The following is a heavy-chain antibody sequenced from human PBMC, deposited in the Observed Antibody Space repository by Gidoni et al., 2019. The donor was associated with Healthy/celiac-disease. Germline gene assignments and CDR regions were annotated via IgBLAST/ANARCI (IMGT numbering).Heavy chain of an antibody. D-gene: IGHD6-6*01. CDR3: ARDRREKIAARLSWFDP. CDR2: IKQDGSEK. CDR1: GFTFSSYW. V-gene: IGHV3-7*01. Sequence: EVQLVESGGGLVQPGGSLRLSCAASGFTFSSYWMSWVRQAPGKGLEWVANIKQDGSEKYYVDSVKGRFTISRDNAKNSLYLQMNSLRAEDTAVYYCARDRREKIAARLSWFDPWGQGTLVTVSS. J-gene: IGHJ5*02.